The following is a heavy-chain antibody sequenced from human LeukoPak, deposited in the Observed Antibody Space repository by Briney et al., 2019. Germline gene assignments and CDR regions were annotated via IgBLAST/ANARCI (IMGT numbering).Heavy chain of an antibody. CDR1: GGSISSYY. D-gene: IGHD3-22*01. V-gene: IGHV4-39*07. CDR2: IYYSGST. Sequence: PSETLSLTCTVSGGSISSYYWGWIRQPPGKGLEWIGSIYYSGSTYYNPSLKSRVTISVDTSKNQFSLKLSSVTAADTAVYYCARARRITMIVVVITHDAFDIWGQGTMVTVSS. J-gene: IGHJ3*02. CDR3: ARARRITMIVVVITHDAFDI.